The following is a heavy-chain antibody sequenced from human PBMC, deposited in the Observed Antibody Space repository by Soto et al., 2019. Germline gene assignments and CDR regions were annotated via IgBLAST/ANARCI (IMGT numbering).Heavy chain of an antibody. V-gene: IGHV3-23*01. J-gene: IGHJ6*02. D-gene: IGHD3-3*01. CDR1: GFTFSSYA. Sequence: GGSLRLSCAASGFTFSSYAMSWVRQAPGKGLEWVSAISGSGGSTYYADSVKGRFTISRDNSKNTLYLQMNSLRAEDTAVYYCAKAYDFWSGYPPRYMDVWGQGPTVTVSS. CDR3: AKAYDFWSGYPPRYMDV. CDR2: ISGSGGST.